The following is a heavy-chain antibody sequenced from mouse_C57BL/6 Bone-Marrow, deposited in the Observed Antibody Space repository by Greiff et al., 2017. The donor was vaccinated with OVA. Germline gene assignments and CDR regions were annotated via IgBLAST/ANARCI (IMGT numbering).Heavy chain of an antibody. V-gene: IGHV5-4*01. Sequence: EVQGVESGGGLVKPGGSLKLSCAASGFTFSSYAMSWVRQTPEKRLEWVATISDGGSYTYYPDNVKGRFTISRDNAKNNLYLQMSHLKSEDTAMYYCARGPDWGQGTSVTVSS. CDR1: GFTFSSYA. CDR2: ISDGGSYT. J-gene: IGHJ4*01. CDR3: ARGPD.